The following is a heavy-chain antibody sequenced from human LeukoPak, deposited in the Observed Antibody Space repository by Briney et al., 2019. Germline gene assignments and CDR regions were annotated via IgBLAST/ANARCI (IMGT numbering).Heavy chain of an antibody. CDR3: ARGGTSYYYGMDV. CDR1: GGSITGNY. CDR2: FYSSGST. J-gene: IGHJ6*02. V-gene: IGHV4-59*01. D-gene: IGHD1-7*01. Sequence: SETLSLTCTVSGGSITGNYWSWIRQPPGKGLECIAYFYSSGSTNYNPSLQRRVTISIDTSKNQFSLKLSSVTAADTAVYYCARGGTSYYYGMDVWGQGNTVTVSS.